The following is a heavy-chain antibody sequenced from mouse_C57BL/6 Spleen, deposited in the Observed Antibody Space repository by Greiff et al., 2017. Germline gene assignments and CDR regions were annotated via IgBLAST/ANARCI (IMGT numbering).Heavy chain of an antibody. D-gene: IGHD1-1*01. CDR2: FYPGSGSI. Sequence: VQLVESGAELVKPGASVKLSCKASGYTFTEYTIHWVKQRSGQGLEWIGWFYPGSGSIKYNEKFKDKATLTADKSSSTVYMELSRLTSEDSAVYFCARHANYYGSSRYWYFDVWGTGTTVTVSS. V-gene: IGHV1-62-2*01. CDR3: ARHANYYGSSRYWYFDV. CDR1: GYTFTEYT. J-gene: IGHJ1*03.